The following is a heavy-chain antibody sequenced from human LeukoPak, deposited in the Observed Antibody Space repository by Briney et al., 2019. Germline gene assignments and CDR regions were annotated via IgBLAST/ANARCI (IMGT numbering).Heavy chain of an antibody. J-gene: IGHJ2*01. D-gene: IGHD3-16*01. CDR2: IWYDGSNK. CDR1: KFTFSSYD. Sequence: GGSLRLSCAASKFTFSSYDMHWVRQAPGKGLEWVAVIWYDGSNKYSADSVKGRFTISRDNSKNTLFLQMNSLRAEDTAVYYCACSRGGGGYFDLWGRGTLVTVSS. CDR3: ACSRGGGGYFDL. V-gene: IGHV3-33*01.